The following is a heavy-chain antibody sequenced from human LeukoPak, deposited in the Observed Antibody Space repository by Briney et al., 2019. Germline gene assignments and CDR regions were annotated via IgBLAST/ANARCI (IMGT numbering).Heavy chain of an antibody. CDR2: ISSSSSTI. Sequence: GGSLRLSRAASGFTFSSYSMNWVRQAPGKGLEWVSYISSSSSTIYYADSVKGRFTISRDNAKNSLYLQMNSLRAEDTAVYCCARAMVRGVRTRHSWGQGTLVTVSP. V-gene: IGHV3-48*04. CDR1: GFTFSSYS. CDR3: ARAMVRGVRTRHS. D-gene: IGHD3-10*01. J-gene: IGHJ5*02.